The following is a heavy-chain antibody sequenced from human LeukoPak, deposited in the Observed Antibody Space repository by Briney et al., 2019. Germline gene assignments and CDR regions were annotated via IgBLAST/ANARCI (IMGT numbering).Heavy chain of an antibody. Sequence: EASVKVSCKVSGYTLTELSMYWVRQAPGKGLEWMGGFDPEDGETIYAQKFQGRVTMTEDTSTDTDYMELSSLRSEDTAVYYCATEVAFPFDYWGQGTLVTVSS. V-gene: IGHV1-24*01. CDR2: FDPEDGET. J-gene: IGHJ4*02. D-gene: IGHD5-12*01. CDR1: GYTLTELS. CDR3: ATEVAFPFDY.